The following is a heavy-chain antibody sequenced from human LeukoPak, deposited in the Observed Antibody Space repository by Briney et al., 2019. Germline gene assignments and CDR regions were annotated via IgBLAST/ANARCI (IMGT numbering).Heavy chain of an antibody. CDR1: GFTFSNYA. V-gene: IGHV3-30*02. J-gene: IGHJ4*02. D-gene: IGHD3-22*01. CDR2: MRSDGSTK. Sequence: GGSLRLSCAASGFTFSNYAMHWVRQAPGKGLEWVAYMRSDGSTKYYADSVKGRFTISRGNSKNTLYVQMNSLRAEDTAVYYCAKGYDSSGFYLDYWGQGTLVTVSS. CDR3: AKGYDSSGFYLDY.